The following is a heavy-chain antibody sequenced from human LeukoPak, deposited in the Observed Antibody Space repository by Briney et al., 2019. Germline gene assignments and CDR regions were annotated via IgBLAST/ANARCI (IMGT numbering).Heavy chain of an antibody. J-gene: IGHJ3*02. CDR3: AKDSLGGYSYGWGILDI. D-gene: IGHD5-18*01. Sequence: GGSLRLSCATSGFTFSSYAMSWVRHAPGKGLVWVSAIKGNGGSTVYADSVEGRFTISRDNSKNALSLKMNTLRADDKGGEYCAKDSLGGYSYGWGILDIWRQGTVVTVS. CDR2: IKGNGGST. CDR1: GFTFSSYA. V-gene: IGHV3-23*01.